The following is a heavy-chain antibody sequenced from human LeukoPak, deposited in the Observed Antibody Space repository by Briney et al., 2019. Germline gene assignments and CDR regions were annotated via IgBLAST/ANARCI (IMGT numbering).Heavy chain of an antibody. CDR1: GGTFSGQA. Sequence: SVKVSCKPSGGTFSGQAVSWVRQAPGQGLEWMGRIIPIFGSTDYSLNFQGRVTITTDEPATIVYMELSSLRSDDTAVYYCARGVRSHFYDYSGLYYYYLDLWGKGTTVTVSS. V-gene: IGHV1-69*05. J-gene: IGHJ6*03. CDR3: ARGVRSHFYDYSGLYYYYLDL. CDR2: IIPIFGST. D-gene: IGHD3-16*01.